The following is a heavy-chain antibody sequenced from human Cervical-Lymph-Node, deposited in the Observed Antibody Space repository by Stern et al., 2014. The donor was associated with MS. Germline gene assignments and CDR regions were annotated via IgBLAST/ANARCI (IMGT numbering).Heavy chain of an antibody. V-gene: IGHV1-2*02. CDR2: ISTDPVGA. Sequence: VQLVQSGAEVKKPGASVKVSCKASGYSFTAYFIHWVRQAPGQGLEWMGWISTDPVGANYAQRFQGRVTMTRDTSISTTYMELSRLRSDDTAVYYCARDRGSHSDYWGQGTLVTVAS. J-gene: IGHJ4*02. D-gene: IGHD1-26*01. CDR3: ARDRGSHSDY. CDR1: GYSFTAYF.